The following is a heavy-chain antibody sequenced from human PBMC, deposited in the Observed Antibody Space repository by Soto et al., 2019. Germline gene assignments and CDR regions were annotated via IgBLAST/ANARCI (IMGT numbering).Heavy chain of an antibody. J-gene: IGHJ6*02. CDR3: ARVYSSGWYKFDYYYYGMDV. V-gene: IGHV4-30-4*01. CDR1: GGSISSGDYY. Sequence: QVQLQESGPGLVKPSQTLSLTCTVSGGSISSGDYYWSWIHQPPGKGLEWIGYIYYSGSTYYNPSLKSRVTISVDTSKNQFSLKLSSVTAADTAVYYCARVYSSGWYKFDYYYYGMDVWGQGTTVTVSS. CDR2: IYYSGST. D-gene: IGHD6-19*01.